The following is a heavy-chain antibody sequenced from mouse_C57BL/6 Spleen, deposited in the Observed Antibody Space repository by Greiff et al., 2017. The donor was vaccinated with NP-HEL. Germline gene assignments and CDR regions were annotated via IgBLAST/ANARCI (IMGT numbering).Heavy chain of an antibody. J-gene: IGHJ2*01. CDR2: ISDGGSYT. CDR3: ARDPRTGNFDY. D-gene: IGHD4-1*01. V-gene: IGHV5-4*01. Sequence: EVQVVESGGGLVKPGGSLKLSCAASGFTFSSYAMSWVRQTPEKRLEWVATISDGGSYTYYPDNVKGRFTISRDNAKNNLYLQMSHLKSEDTAMYYCARDPRTGNFDYWGQGTTLTVSS. CDR1: GFTFSSYA.